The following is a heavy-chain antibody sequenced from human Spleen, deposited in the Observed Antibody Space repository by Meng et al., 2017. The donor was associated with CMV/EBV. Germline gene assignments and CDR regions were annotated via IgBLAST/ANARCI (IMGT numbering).Heavy chain of an antibody. CDR3: ARMGYYYGSGTHYYYGLDV. D-gene: IGHD3-10*01. CDR1: SYG. Sequence: SYGGSWVRQAPGQGLECMGWISAYNGDTHLSQNLQGRVTKTTDTSTRTAYMELRSLRSDDTAVYYCARMGYYYGSGTHYYYGLDVWGQGTTVTVSS. V-gene: IGHV1-18*01. J-gene: IGHJ6*02. CDR2: ISAYNGDT.